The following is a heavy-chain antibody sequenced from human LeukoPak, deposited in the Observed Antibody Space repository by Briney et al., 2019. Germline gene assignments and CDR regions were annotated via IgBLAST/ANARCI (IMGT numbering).Heavy chain of an antibody. D-gene: IGHD3-3*01. Sequence: SDTLSLTCAVSGYSISSSNWWGWIRQPPGKGLEWIGYIYYSGSTYYNPSLKSRVTMSVDTSKNQFSLKLSSVTAVDTAVYYCARLGAGPTYYDFWSGYSSFYFDYWGQGTLVTVSS. CDR1: GYSISSSNW. CDR3: ARLGAGPTYYDFWSGYSSFYFDY. CDR2: IYYSGST. V-gene: IGHV4-28*01. J-gene: IGHJ4*02.